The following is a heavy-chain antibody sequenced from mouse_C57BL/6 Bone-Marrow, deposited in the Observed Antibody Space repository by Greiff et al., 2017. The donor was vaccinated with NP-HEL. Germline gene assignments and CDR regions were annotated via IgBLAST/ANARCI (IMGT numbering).Heavy chain of an antibody. D-gene: IGHD1-1*01. CDR1: GYTFTDYY. J-gene: IGHJ4*01. V-gene: IGHV1-26*01. CDR2: INPNNGGT. CDR3: ARQSYGSSYDAMDY. Sequence: VQLQQSGPELVKPGASVKISCKASGYTFTDYYMNWVQQSHGKSLEWIGDINPNNGGTSYNQKFKGKATLTVDKSSSAAYMELRSLTSEDSAVYYGARQSYGSSYDAMDYWGQGTSVTVAS.